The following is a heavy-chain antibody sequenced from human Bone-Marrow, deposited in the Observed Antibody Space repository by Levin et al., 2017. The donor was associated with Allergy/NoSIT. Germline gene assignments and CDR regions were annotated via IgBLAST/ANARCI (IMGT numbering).Heavy chain of an antibody. J-gene: IGHJ6*02. D-gene: IGHD6-6*01. V-gene: IGHV6-1*01. CDR3: ARSGRGAALSNKYYYYDFGMDV. CDR2: TYYRSKWYN. CDR1: GDSVSSNSAA. Sequence: SQTLSLTCAISGDSVSSNSAAWNWIRQSPSRGLEWLGRTYYRSKWYNDYAVSVKSRITINPDTSKNQFSLQLNSVTPEDTAVYYCARSGRGAALSNKYYYYDFGMDVWGQGTTVTVSS.